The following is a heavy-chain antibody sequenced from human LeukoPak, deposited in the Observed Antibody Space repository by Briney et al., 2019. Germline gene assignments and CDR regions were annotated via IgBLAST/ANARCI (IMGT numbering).Heavy chain of an antibody. J-gene: IGHJ4*02. CDR3: APKTRSRPFDY. V-gene: IGHV1-69*04. D-gene: IGHD2-2*01. Sequence: GASEKVSCKASGGTFSSYAISWVRHAPGQGLEWMGRVIPILGIANYEQTFQGRVTTTSDKSTSTAYTELSSPRSEDTTAYYCAPKTRSRPFDYWGQGTMVTVSS. CDR1: GGTFSSYA. CDR2: VIPILGIA.